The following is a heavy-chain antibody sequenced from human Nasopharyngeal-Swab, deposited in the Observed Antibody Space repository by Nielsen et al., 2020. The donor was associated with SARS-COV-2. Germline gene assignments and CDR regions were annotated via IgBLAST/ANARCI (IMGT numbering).Heavy chain of an antibody. CDR3: AKDLLGSGIY. D-gene: IGHD1-26*01. CDR2: VSGSGGST. J-gene: IGHJ4*02. Sequence: GESLKISCAASGFTFSSYAMSWVRQAPGKGLEWVSAVSGSGGSTYYADSVKGRFTISRDNSKNTLYLQMNSLRAEDTAVYYCAKDLLGSGIYWGQGTLVTVSS. V-gene: IGHV3-23*01. CDR1: GFTFSSYA.